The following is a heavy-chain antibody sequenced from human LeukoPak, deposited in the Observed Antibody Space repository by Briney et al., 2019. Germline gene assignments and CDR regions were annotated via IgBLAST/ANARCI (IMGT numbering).Heavy chain of an antibody. CDR3: VSFYETD. V-gene: IGHV3-74*01. D-gene: IGHD2/OR15-2a*01. J-gene: IGHJ4*02. CDR1: GNYW. Sequence: GGSLRLSCAASGNYWMHWVRQAPGKGLLWVSHINSDGSWTSYTDSVKGRFTISKDNAKNTVYLQMNNLRAEDTAVYYCVSFYETDWGRGTLVTVSS. CDR2: INSDGSWT.